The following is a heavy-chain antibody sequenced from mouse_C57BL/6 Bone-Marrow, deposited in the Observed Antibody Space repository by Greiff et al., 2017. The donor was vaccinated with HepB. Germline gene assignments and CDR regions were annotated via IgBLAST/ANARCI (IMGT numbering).Heavy chain of an antibody. CDR1: GYTFTSYW. V-gene: IGHV1-55*01. D-gene: IGHD2-1*01. CDR3: AREEYGNLLYYYAMDY. CDR2: IYPGSGST. J-gene: IGHJ4*01. Sequence: VQLQQPGAELVKPGASVKMSCKASGYTFTSYWITWVKQRPGQGLEWIGDIYPGSGSTNYNEKFKSKATLTVDTSSSTAYMQLSSLTSEDSAVYYCAREEYGNLLYYYAMDYWGQGTSVTVSS.